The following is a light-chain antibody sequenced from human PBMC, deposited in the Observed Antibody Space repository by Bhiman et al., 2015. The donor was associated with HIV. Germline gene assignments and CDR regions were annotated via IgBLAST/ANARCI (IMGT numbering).Light chain of an antibody. J-gene: IGLJ1*01. CDR3: SSYAGSSSYV. CDR1: SRDVGGYNF. CDR2: DVS. Sequence: QSALTQPASVSGSPGQSITISCTGTSRDVGGYNFVSWYQQHPGKAPKLMIYDVSKRPSGVSDRFSGSKSGNTASLTISGLQAEDEADYYCSSYAGSSSYVFGTGTKVTVL. V-gene: IGLV2-23*02.